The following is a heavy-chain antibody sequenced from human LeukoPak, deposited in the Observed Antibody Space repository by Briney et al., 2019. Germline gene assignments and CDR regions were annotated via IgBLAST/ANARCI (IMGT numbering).Heavy chain of an antibody. J-gene: IGHJ4*02. CDR3: AREMGFYDSSGCFDY. CDR1: GFTFSSYG. D-gene: IGHD3-22*01. V-gene: IGHV3-33*01. CDR2: IWYDGSNK. Sequence: PGRSLRLSCAASGFTFSSYGMHWVRQAPGKGLEWVAVIWYDGSNKYYADSVKGRFTISRDNSKNTLYLQMNSLRAEDTAVYYCAREMGFYDSSGCFDYWGQGTLVTVSS.